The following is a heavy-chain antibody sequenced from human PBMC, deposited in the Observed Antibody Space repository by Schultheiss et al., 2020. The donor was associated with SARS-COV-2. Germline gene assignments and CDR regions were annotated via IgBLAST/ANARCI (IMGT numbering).Heavy chain of an antibody. J-gene: IGHJ4*02. CDR2: IRSKAYGGTT. CDR3: TSSRAYYYDSGGSYFLTNIYSDY. V-gene: IGHV3-49*04. Sequence: GGSLRLSCAASGFPVSTNYMTCVRQAPGKGLEWLGFIRSKAYGGTTQYAASVKGRFTISRDGSESIAYLQMNSLKIEDTAVYYCTSSRAYYYDSGGSYFLTNIYSDYWGQGTLVTVSS. D-gene: IGHD3-22*01. CDR1: GFPVSTNY.